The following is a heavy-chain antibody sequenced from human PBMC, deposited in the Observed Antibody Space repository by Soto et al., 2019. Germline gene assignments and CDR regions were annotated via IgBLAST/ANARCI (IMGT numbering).Heavy chain of an antibody. J-gene: IGHJ6*03. D-gene: IGHD3-10*01. CDR2: IVVGSGNT. CDR3: AADGGMVRGVIGHYYYYYMDV. V-gene: IGHV1-58*02. CDR1: GFTFTSSA. Sequence: ASVKVSCKASGFTFTSSAMQWVRQARGQRLEWIGWIVVGSGNTNYAQKFQERVTITRDMSTSTAYMELSSLRSEDTAVYYCAADGGMVRGVIGHYYYYYMDVWGKGTTVTVSS.